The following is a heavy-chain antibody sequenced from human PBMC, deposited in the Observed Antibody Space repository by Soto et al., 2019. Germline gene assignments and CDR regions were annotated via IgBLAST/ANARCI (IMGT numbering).Heavy chain of an antibody. D-gene: IGHD3-10*01. V-gene: IGHV1-18*01. Sequence: ASVKFSCKASGYTFTNYGISWVRQAPGQGLEWMGWINVYNGNTKYAQKVQGRVTMTTDTSTSTAYMELRSLRSDDTAVYYCARGVGSGSYYNQYNWFDPWGQGTLVTVS. CDR2: INVYNGNT. J-gene: IGHJ5*02. CDR3: ARGVGSGSYYNQYNWFDP. CDR1: GYTFTNYG.